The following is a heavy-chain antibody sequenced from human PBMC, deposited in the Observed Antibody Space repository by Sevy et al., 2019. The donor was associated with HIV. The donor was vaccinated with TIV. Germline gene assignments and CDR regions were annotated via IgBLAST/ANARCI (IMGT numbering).Heavy chain of an antibody. Sequence: GGSLRLSCAASGFTFSSYWMHWVRQAPGKGLVWVSRINSDGSSTSSADSVKGGFTISRDNAKNTLYLQMNSLRAEETAVYYCARGGSKGFSSEVCSGYYGDAFDIWGQGTMVTISS. D-gene: IGHD3-3*01. V-gene: IGHV3-74*01. CDR2: INSDGSST. CDR1: GFTFSSYW. J-gene: IGHJ3*02. CDR3: ARGGSKGFSSEVCSGYYGDAFDI.